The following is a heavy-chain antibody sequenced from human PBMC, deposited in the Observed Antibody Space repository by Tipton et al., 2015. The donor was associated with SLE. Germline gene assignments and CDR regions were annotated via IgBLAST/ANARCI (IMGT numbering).Heavy chain of an antibody. Sequence: GSLRLSCAASGFTFSSYAMSWVRQAPGKGLEWVSAISGSGGSTYYADSVKGRFTISRDNSKNTLYLQMNSLRAEDTAVYYCAKDGPHMIPGGAEYFQHWGQGTLVTVSS. CDR1: GFTFSSYA. V-gene: IGHV3-23*01. J-gene: IGHJ1*01. D-gene: IGHD3-22*01. CDR3: AKDGPHMIPGGAEYFQH. CDR2: ISGSGGST.